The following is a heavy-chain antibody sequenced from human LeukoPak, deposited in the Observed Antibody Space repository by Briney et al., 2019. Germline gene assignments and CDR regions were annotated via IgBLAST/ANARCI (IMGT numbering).Heavy chain of an antibody. Sequence: ASVKVSCTASGGTFSSYAISWVRQAPGQELEWMGGIIPIFGTANYAQKFQGRVTITADESTSTAYMELSSLRSEDTAVYYCATGTGTSGYGYYWGQGTLVTVSS. CDR3: ATGTGTSGYGYY. CDR1: GGTFSSYA. CDR2: IIPIFGTA. D-gene: IGHD5-12*01. V-gene: IGHV1-69*13. J-gene: IGHJ4*02.